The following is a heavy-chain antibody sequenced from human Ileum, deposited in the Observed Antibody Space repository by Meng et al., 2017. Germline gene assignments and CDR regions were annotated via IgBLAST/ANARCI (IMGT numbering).Heavy chain of an antibody. J-gene: IGHJ4*02. D-gene: IGHD2-15*01. CDR3: ARPGGYCSDLDCYPAE. Sequence: VHIGVELKGPGALVKVSCKASGYTFKNYAVTWVRQAPGQGLEWMGWIHTDTGNPTYDQGFTGRFVFSLDTSVNTAYLQISGLKAEDTAVYYCARPGGYCSDLDCYPAEWGQGTLVTVSS. CDR1: GYTFKNYA. V-gene: IGHV7-4-1*02. CDR2: IHTDTGNP.